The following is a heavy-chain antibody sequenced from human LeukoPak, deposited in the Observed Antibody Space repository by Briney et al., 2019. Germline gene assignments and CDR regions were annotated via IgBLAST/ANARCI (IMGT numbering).Heavy chain of an antibody. J-gene: IGHJ4*02. CDR1: GFTFSDYY. V-gene: IGHV3-66*01. CDR2: IYSGGST. Sequence: GGSLRLSCAASGFTFSDYYMSWIRQAPGKGLEWVSVIYSGGSTYYADSVKGRFTISRDNSKNTLYLQMNSLRAEDTAVYYCARAPYDCVWGSYRSRKGYYFDYWGQGTLVTVSS. CDR3: ARAPYDCVWGSYRSRKGYYFDY. D-gene: IGHD3-16*02.